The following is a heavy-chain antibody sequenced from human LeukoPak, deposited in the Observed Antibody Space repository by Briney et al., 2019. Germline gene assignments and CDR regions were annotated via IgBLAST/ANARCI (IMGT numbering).Heavy chain of an antibody. CDR1: GGSFSGYY. D-gene: IGHD3-3*01. CDR2: INHSGST. J-gene: IGHJ4*02. V-gene: IGHV4-34*01. CDR3: ARGYGDFWSGSYGD. Sequence: SETLSLTCAVYGGSFSGYYWSWTRQPPGKGLEWIGEINHSGSTNYNPSLKSRVTISVDTSKNQFSLKLSSVTAADTAVYYCARGYGDFWSGSYGDWGQGTLVTVSS.